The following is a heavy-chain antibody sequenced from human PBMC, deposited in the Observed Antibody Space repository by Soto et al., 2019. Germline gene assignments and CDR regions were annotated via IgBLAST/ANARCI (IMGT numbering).Heavy chain of an antibody. V-gene: IGHV3-49*03. Sequence: GGSLRLSCTASGFTFGDYAMSWFRQAPGKGLEWVGFIRSKAYGGTTEYAASVKGRFTISRDDSKSIAYLQMNSLKTEDTAVYYCTRGFLVAATGWFDPWGQGTLVTVSS. CDR1: GFTFGDYA. CDR2: IRSKAYGGTT. J-gene: IGHJ5*02. D-gene: IGHD2-15*01. CDR3: TRGFLVAATGWFDP.